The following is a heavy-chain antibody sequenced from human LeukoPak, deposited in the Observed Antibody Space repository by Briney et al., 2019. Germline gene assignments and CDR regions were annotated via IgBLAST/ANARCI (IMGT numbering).Heavy chain of an antibody. D-gene: IGHD1-26*01. J-gene: IGHJ4*02. CDR3: ARERVGAAVDY. CDR2: IYYSGST. V-gene: IGHV4-59*11. CDR1: GGSISSHY. Sequence: PSETLSLTCTVSGGSISSHYWSWIRQPPGKGLEWIGYIYYSGSTNYNPSLKSRVTISVDTSKNQFSLKLSSVTAADTAVYYCARERVGAAVDYWGQGTLVTVSS.